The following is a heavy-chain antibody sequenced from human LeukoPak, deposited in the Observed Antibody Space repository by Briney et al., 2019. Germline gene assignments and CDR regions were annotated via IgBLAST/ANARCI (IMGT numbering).Heavy chain of an antibody. CDR2: ISAYNGNT. V-gene: IGHV1-18*01. D-gene: IGHD3-22*01. CDR1: GYTFTSYG. CDR3: ARDRKYYYDSSGYYHYY. J-gene: IGHJ4*02. Sequence: ASVKVSCKASGYTFTSYGISWVRQAPGQGLEWMGWISAYNGNTNYAQKFQGRVTITADESTSTAYMELSSLRSEDTAVYYCARDRKYYYDSSGYYHYYWGQGTLVTVSS.